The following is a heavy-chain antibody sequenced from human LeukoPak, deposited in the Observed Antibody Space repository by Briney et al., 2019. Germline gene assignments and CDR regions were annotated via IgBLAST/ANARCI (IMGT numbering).Heavy chain of an antibody. CDR3: ARFAAGGSYYYYMDV. CDR1: GFTFSSYG. J-gene: IGHJ6*03. Sequence: PGRSLRLSCAASGFTFSSYGMHWVRQAPGKGLEWVAVIWYDGSNKYYADSVKGRFTISRDNSKNTLYLQMNSLRADDTAVYYCARFAAGGSYYYYMDVWGKGTTVTVSS. V-gene: IGHV3-33*01. CDR2: IWYDGSNK. D-gene: IGHD6-25*01.